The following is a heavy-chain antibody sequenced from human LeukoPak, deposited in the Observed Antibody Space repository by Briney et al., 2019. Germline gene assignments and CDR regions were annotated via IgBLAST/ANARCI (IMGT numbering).Heavy chain of an antibody. V-gene: IGHV3-23*01. J-gene: IGHJ4*01. Sequence: PGGSPRLSSAASGFTFCNTATSRGRRAPGKGVQWVSTLSGSGITTYYADSVKGRFTISRDNSKNTLYLQMNSLRAEDTAVYYCAKGIYSSGWSYFDYWGHGTLVTVSS. D-gene: IGHD6-19*01. CDR2: LSGSGITT. CDR3: AKGIYSSGWSYFDY. CDR1: GFTFCNTA.